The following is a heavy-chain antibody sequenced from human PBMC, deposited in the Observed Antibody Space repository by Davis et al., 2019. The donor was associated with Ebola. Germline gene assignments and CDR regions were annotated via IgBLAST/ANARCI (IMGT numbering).Heavy chain of an antibody. CDR3: ARVGYYYDSSGYYTLFDY. V-gene: IGHV3-23*01. Sequence: GSLRLSCAASGFRFSIYAMSWVRQAPGKGLEWVSTIGGSVSRTDYADSVKGRFTISRDNSKNTLYLQMNSLRAEDTAVYYCARVGYYYDSSGYYTLFDYWGQGTLVTVSS. J-gene: IGHJ4*02. CDR1: GFRFSIYA. CDR2: IGGSVSRT. D-gene: IGHD3-22*01.